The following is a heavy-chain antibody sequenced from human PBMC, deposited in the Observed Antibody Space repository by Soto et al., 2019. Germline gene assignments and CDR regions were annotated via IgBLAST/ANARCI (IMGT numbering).Heavy chain of an antibody. CDR3: ARDRGGGGPNAH. Sequence: ETLSLSCAASGFTVSSNYMSWVRQAPGKGLEWVSVIYSGGSTYYADSVKGRFTISRDNSKNTLYLQMNSLRAEDTAVYYCARDRGGGGPNAHWGQGTLVTVSS. CDR2: IYSGGST. D-gene: IGHD3-16*01. CDR1: GFTVSSNY. J-gene: IGHJ4*02. V-gene: IGHV3-53*01.